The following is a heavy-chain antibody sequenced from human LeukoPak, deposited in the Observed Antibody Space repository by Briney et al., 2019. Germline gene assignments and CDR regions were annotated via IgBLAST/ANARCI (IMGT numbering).Heavy chain of an antibody. CDR3: ARDVGLTKDY. Sequence: GGSLRLSCAASGFTFSSYAMSWVRQARGKGLEWVSVISGSGGSTYYADSVKGRFTISRDNSKNTLYLQMNSLRAEDTAVYYCARDVGLTKDYWGQGTLVTVSS. J-gene: IGHJ4*02. CDR1: GFTFSSYA. V-gene: IGHV3-23*01. CDR2: ISGSGGST.